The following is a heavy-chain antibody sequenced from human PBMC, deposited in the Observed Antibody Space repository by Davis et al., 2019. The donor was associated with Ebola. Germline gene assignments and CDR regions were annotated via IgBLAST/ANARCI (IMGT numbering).Heavy chain of an antibody. CDR3: ARVFSGGTRGYYYYGMDV. CDR2: IYHSGST. Sequence: MPSETLSLTCAVSGGSISSGGYSWSWIRQPPGKGLEWIGYIYHSGSTYYNPSLKSRVTISVDTSKNQFSLKLSSVTAADTAVYYCARVFSGGTRGYYYYGMDVWGQGTTVTVSS. D-gene: IGHD3-16*01. V-gene: IGHV4-30-2*01. CDR1: GGSISSGGYS. J-gene: IGHJ6*02.